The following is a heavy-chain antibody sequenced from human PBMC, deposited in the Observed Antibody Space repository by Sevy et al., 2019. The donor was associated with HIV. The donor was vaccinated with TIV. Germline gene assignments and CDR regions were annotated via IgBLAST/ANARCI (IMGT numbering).Heavy chain of an antibody. D-gene: IGHD2-8*01. Sequence: GSLRLSCAVSGFNFNIYSMSWVRQAPGKGLEWVSTLSFGCGKINYADSVKGRFIISRDDSKNTLYLQMNSLRAEDTAVYFCAREGCTRPHDYWGQGTLVTVAS. CDR2: LSFGCGKI. V-gene: IGHV3-23*01. J-gene: IGHJ4*02. CDR3: AREGCTRPHDY. CDR1: GFNFNIYS.